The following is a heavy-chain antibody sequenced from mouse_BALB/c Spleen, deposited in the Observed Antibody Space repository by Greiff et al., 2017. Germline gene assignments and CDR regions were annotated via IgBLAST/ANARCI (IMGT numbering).Heavy chain of an antibody. D-gene: IGHD2-3*01. CDR3: ARWWLLHYAMDY. CDR2: ISSGGST. V-gene: IGHV5-6-5*01. Sequence: EVKVVESGGGLVKPGGSLKLSCAASGFTFSSYAMSWVRQTPEKRLEWVASISSGGSTYYPDSVKGRFTISRDNARNILYLQMSSLRSEDTAMYYCARWWLLHYAMDYWGQGTSVTVSS. J-gene: IGHJ4*01. CDR1: GFTFSSYA.